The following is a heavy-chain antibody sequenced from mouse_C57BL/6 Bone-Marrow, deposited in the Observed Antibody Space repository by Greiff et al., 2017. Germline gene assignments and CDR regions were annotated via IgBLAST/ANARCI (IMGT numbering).Heavy chain of an antibody. CDR3: ARGGGYFYYFDY. V-gene: IGHV3-6*01. D-gene: IGHD2-3*01. J-gene: IGHJ2*01. CDR2: ISYDGSN. CDR1: GYSITSGYY. Sequence: VQLKESGPGLVKPSQSLSLTCSVTGYSITSGYYWNWIRQFPGNKLEWMGYISYDGSNNYNPSLKNRISITRDTSTNQFFLKLNSVTTEDTATYYCARGGGYFYYFDYWGQGTTLTVSS.